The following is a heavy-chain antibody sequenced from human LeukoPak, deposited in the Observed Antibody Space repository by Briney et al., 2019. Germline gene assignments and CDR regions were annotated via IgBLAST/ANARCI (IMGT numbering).Heavy chain of an antibody. CDR2: ISSSGSTI. CDR3: ARVSADYSKPSGYMDV. J-gene: IGHJ6*03. V-gene: IGHV3-11*04. Sequence: PGGSLRLSCAASGFTSSDYYMSWIRQAPGKGLEGVSYISSSGSTIYYADSVKGRFNISRDNAKNSLYLQMNSLRAEDTAVYYCARVSADYSKPSGYMDVWGKGTTVTVSS. CDR1: GFTSSDYY. D-gene: IGHD4-11*01.